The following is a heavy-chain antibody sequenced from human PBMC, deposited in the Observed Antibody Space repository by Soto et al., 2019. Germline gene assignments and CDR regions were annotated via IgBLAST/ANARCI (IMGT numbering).Heavy chain of an antibody. CDR3: AKSPSRGMIFGAGS. V-gene: IGHV3-23*05. Sequence: EVQLLESGGGLVQPGGSLRLSCAASGFIFRNHVLNWVRQAPGKGLEWVSAIDNSGDGSFYADSVKGRFIISRDNSKDTVFLHMNNLRPADTAFYYCAKSPSRGMIFGAGSWGQGTLVTVSS. CDR1: GFIFRNHV. CDR2: IDNSGDGS. J-gene: IGHJ5*02. D-gene: IGHD3-3*01.